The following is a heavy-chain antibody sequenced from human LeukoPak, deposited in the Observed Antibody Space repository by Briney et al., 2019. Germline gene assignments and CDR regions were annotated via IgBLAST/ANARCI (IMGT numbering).Heavy chain of an antibody. CDR1: GFTFSYYG. V-gene: IGHV3-30*02. Sequence: GGSLRLSCAASGFTFSYYGMHWVRQPPGKGLEWVAFIRYTASDKYYADSGKGRFTISRDSSKNTLYLQMNSLRAEDTAVYYCARDTYFCDSSGSRGAFDYWGQGTLVTVSS. CDR3: ARDTYFCDSSGSRGAFDY. CDR2: IRYTASDK. J-gene: IGHJ4*02. D-gene: IGHD3-22*01.